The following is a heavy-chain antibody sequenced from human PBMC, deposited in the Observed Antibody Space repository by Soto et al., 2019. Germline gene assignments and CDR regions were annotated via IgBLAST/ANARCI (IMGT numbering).Heavy chain of an antibody. CDR1: GYTFTGYY. D-gene: IGHD6-6*01. CDR3: AREGRSSSSPYYYYYMDV. Sequence: VASVKVSCKASGYTFTGYYMHWVRQAPGQGLEWMGWINPNSGGTNYAQKFQGWATMTRDTSISTAYMELSRLRSDDTAVYYCAREGRSSSSPYYYYYMDVWGKGTTVTVSS. J-gene: IGHJ6*03. V-gene: IGHV1-2*04. CDR2: INPNSGGT.